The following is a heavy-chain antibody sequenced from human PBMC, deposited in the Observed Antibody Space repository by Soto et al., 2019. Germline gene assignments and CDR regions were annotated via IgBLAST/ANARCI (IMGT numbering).Heavy chain of an antibody. CDR1: GGSVTNSSYY. V-gene: IGHV4-39*01. D-gene: IGHD4-17*01. Sequence: SETLSLTCTVSGGSVTNSSYYWGWIRQSPGKGLEWIGSVYYRGRSYSKSSVKSRVTISVDTSKNRFSLSLNSVTASDTAVYFCVSQRTTVPTQAYFEYWGPGPLVT. CDR3: VSQRTTVPTQAYFEY. J-gene: IGHJ4*02. CDR2: VYYRGRS.